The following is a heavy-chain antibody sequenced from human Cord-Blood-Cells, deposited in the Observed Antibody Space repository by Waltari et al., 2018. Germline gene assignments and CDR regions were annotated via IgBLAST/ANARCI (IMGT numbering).Heavy chain of an antibody. CDR1: GFTLSSYA. J-gene: IGHJ2*01. V-gene: IGHV3-30-3*01. CDR3: ARDLFGDL. D-gene: IGHD3-3*01. Sequence: QVQLVESGGGVVQPGRSLRLSCAASGFTLSSYAMHWVRQAPGKGLEWVAVISYDGSNKYYADSVKGRFTISRDNSKNTLYLQMNSLRAEDTAVYYCARDLFGDLWGRGTLVTVSS. CDR2: ISYDGSNK.